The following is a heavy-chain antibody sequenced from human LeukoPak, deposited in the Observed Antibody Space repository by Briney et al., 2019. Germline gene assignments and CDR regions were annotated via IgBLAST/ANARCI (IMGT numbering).Heavy chain of an antibody. D-gene: IGHD5-24*01. J-gene: IGHJ4*02. CDR3: ARDQVEDGRSEMATILMGRPFDS. CDR2: INLVVCIA. Sequence: SVNVSCKASVGTFNNYAISWVRQAPGQGLAWMEKINLVVCIANYAQNFQGRVTIIADTSTKTAYMELGSLRSEDTAVYYCARDQVEDGRSEMATILMGRPFDSWGQGTLVTVSS. CDR1: VGTFNNYA. V-gene: IGHV1-69*04.